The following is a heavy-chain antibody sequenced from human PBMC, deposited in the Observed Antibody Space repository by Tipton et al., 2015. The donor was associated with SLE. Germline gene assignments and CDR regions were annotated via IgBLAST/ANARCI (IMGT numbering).Heavy chain of an antibody. CDR3: TRVRDIVVVIAIGYFDY. J-gene: IGHJ4*02. Sequence: RSLRLSCTASGFTFGDYAMSWVRQAPGEGLEWVGFIRSKAYGGTTEYAASVKGRFTISRDDSKSIAYLQMNSLKTEDTAVYYCTRVRDIVVVIAIGYFDYWGQGTLVAVSS. D-gene: IGHD2-21*01. CDR1: GFTFGDYA. CDR2: IRSKAYGGTT. V-gene: IGHV3-49*04.